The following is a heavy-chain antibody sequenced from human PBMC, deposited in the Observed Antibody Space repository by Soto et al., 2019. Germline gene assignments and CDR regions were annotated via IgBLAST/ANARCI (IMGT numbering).Heavy chain of an antibody. J-gene: IGHJ5*02. CDR2: MNPNSGNT. CDR3: ARCCSGGSCYRKYDP. D-gene: IGHD2-15*01. CDR1: GYTFTSYG. V-gene: IGHV1-8*02. Sequence: ASVKVSCKASGYTFTSYGVSWVRQATGQGLEWMGWMNPNSGNTGYAQKFQGRVTMTRNTSISTAYMELSSLRSEDTAVYYCARCCSGGSCYRKYDPWGQGTLVTVSS.